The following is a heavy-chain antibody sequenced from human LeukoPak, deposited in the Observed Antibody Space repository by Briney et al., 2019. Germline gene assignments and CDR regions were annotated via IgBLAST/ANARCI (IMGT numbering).Heavy chain of an antibody. CDR1: GGSISSSSYY. J-gene: IGHJ3*02. CDR3: ARQLGYYYDSSLRRLFGLGAFDI. Sequence: ASETLSLTCTVSGGSISSSSYYWGWIRQPPGKGLEWIGSIYYSGSTYYNPSLKSRVTISVDTSKNQFSLKLSSVTAADTAVYYCARQLGYYYDSSLRRLFGLGAFDIWGQGTMVTVSS. V-gene: IGHV4-39*01. D-gene: IGHD3-22*01. CDR2: IYYSGST.